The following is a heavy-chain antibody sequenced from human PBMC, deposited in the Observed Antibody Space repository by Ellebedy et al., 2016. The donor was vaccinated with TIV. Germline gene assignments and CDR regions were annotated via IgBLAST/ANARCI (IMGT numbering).Heavy chain of an antibody. V-gene: IGHV3-7*03. D-gene: IGHD5-12*01. CDR3: ARGYSGYDP. J-gene: IGHJ5*02. CDR1: RITFRTYW. CDR2: IKQDGSEK. Sequence: GESLKISCVASRITFRTYWMSWVRQAPGKGLEGVANIKQDGSEKYYVDSVKGRFTISRDNTKKSLYLQMNSLRAEDTAVYYCARGYSGYDPWGQGTLVTVSS.